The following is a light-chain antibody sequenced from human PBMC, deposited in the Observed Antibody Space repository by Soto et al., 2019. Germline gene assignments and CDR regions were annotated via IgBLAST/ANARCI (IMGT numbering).Light chain of an antibody. V-gene: IGKV1-39*01. Sequence: DIQMTQSPSSLSASVGDRVTITCRASQGISSYLSRYQQKPGKAPKFLIYAASSLQRGVPSRFSGSGSGTDFTLTISSLQPEDFATYYCQQSYSTPITFGQGTRLEIK. CDR3: QQSYSTPIT. J-gene: IGKJ5*01. CDR1: QGISSY. CDR2: AAS.